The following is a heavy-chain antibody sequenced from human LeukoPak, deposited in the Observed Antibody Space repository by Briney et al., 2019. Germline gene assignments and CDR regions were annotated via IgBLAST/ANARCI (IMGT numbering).Heavy chain of an antibody. CDR1: GGSISSVYYY. CDR3: ARDRVSSSWRVAGFDP. Sequence: SQTLSLTCTVSGGSISSVYYYWSWIRQPPGKGLDWIGYIDYSGSTYYNPSLKSRVTISVDTSKSQFSLKLSSVTAADTAVYYCARDRVSSSWRVAGFDPWGQGTLVTVSS. J-gene: IGHJ5*02. D-gene: IGHD6-13*01. CDR2: IDYSGST. V-gene: IGHV4-30-4*01.